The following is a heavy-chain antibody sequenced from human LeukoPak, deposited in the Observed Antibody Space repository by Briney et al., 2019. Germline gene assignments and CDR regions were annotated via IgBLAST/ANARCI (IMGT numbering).Heavy chain of an antibody. CDR3: ARAARYDTRDFDY. CDR1: GFTFSSFS. CDR2: IRRDNTI. D-gene: IGHD3-9*01. J-gene: IGHJ4*02. Sequence: GGSLRLSCEASGFTFSSFSMTWVRQAPGKEPEWLSYIRRDNTIYYADSVKGRFTISRDNAKRSLYLQMNSLRDEDTALYYCARAARYDTRDFDYWGQGTMVSVSS. V-gene: IGHV3-48*02.